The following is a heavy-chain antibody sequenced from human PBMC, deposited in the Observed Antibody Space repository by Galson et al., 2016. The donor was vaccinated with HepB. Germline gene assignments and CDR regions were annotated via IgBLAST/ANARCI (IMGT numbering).Heavy chain of an antibody. CDR3: ARDPHYGAVDL. V-gene: IGHV3-7*03. Sequence: SLRLSCAASGFSFGASWMTWIRHVPGKGLECLADMNPDGNAILYGDSVKGRFNPSRDNARYSLYLHMNSMRAEETCVYYCARDPHYGAVDLWGQGTVVTVSS. CDR2: MNPDGNAI. J-gene: IGHJ3*01. D-gene: IGHD4-17*01. CDR1: GFSFGASW.